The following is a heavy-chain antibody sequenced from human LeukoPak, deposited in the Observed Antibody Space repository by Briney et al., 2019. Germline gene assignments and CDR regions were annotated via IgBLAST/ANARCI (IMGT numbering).Heavy chain of an antibody. CDR3: ARVRDDRDAFDI. J-gene: IGHJ3*02. Sequence: GGSLRLSCAASGFSFSSYAMSWVRQAPGKGLEWVSAISGSGGSTYYADSVKGRFTISRDNSKNTLYLQMNSLRAEDTAVYYCARVRDDRDAFDIWGQGTMVTVSS. V-gene: IGHV3-23*01. CDR2: ISGSGGST. D-gene: IGHD3-22*01. CDR1: GFSFSSYA.